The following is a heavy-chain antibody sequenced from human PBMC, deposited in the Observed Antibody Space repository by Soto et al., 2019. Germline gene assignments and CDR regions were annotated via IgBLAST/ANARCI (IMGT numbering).Heavy chain of an antibody. J-gene: IGHJ4*02. V-gene: IGHV3-48*02. Sequence: EVQLVESGGGLVQPGGSLRLSCAASGFTFSTYSMNWVRQAPGKGLEWLSYISNSGSSIHYADSVKGRFTISRDNAKKSLYLQMNSLRDEDTALYFCARGSGSYYQVDYWGQGTLVTVSS. D-gene: IGHD3-10*01. CDR2: ISNSGSSI. CDR1: GFTFSTYS. CDR3: ARGSGSYYQVDY.